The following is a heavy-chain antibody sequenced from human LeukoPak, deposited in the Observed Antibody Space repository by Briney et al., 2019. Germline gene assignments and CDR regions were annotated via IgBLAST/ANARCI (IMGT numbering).Heavy chain of an antibody. CDR2: IYYSGST. J-gene: IGHJ4*02. V-gene: IGHV4-30-4*08. D-gene: IGHD4-17*01. CDR3: ARDRGRAESPDYGDYTPAFDY. Sequence: PSETLSLTCTVSGGSISSGDYYWSWIRQPPGKGLEWIGYIYYSGSTYYNPSLKSRVTISVDTSKNQFSLKLSSVTAADTAVYYCARDRGRAESPDYGDYTPAFDYWGQGTLVTVSS. CDR1: GGSISSGDYY.